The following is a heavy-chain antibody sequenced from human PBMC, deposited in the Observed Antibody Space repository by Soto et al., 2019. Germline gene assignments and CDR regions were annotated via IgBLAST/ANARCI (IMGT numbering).Heavy chain of an antibody. Sequence: QVQLVQSGAEMKKTGSSVKVSCQSSGGTFNTYAMNWVRQAPGQGPEWMGEISPMFGAANYAPKFQGRVTITADESTGTSYMQLSSLTSEDTALYFCAREVQVHTPAFVYWGQGTLVTVSS. CDR2: ISPMFGAA. V-gene: IGHV1-69*19. J-gene: IGHJ4*02. CDR1: GGTFNTYA. CDR3: AREVQVHTPAFVY. D-gene: IGHD3-10*01.